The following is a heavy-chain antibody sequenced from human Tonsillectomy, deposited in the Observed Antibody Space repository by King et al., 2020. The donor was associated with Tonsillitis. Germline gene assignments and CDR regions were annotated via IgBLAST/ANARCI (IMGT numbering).Heavy chain of an antibody. CDR3: SKDILIFGVVITAFDY. CDR1: GFTFSSYA. J-gene: IGHJ4*02. D-gene: IGHD3-3*01. V-gene: IGHV3-23*04. CDR2: ISGSGGST. Sequence: VQLVESGGGLVQPGGSLRLSCAASGFTFSSYAMSWVRQAPGKGLEWGSAISGSGGSTYYADSVKGRFNISRYNSKNTLYLQMNSLRAEDTAVYYCSKDILIFGVVITAFDYWGQGTLVTVSS.